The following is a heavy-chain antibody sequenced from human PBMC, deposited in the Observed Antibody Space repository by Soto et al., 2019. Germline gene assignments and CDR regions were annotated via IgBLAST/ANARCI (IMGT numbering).Heavy chain of an antibody. D-gene: IGHD3-10*01. J-gene: IGHJ3*02. Sequence: ASVKVSCKASGYTFTSYDINWVRQATGQGLEWMGWMNPNSGNTGYAQKFQGRVTMTRNTSISTAYMELSSLRSEDTAVYYRARGRWGSGSYAFDIWGQGIMVTVS. CDR2: MNPNSGNT. V-gene: IGHV1-8*01. CDR1: GYTFTSYD. CDR3: ARGRWGSGSYAFDI.